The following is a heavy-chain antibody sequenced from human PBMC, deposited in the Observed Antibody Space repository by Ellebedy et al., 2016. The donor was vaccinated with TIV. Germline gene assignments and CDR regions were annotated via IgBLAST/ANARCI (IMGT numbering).Heavy chain of an antibody. CDR3: AREQSGRYFDWLLSYNLDV. CDR2: ISGCNGHT. Sequence: ASVKVSCKASGYTFSSYGISWVRQAPGQGLEWIGWISGCNGHTTYAQKFQDRLTVTRDTSTSTAYMELMSLRSDDTAIYSCAREQSGRYFDWLLSYNLDVWGQGTTVTVYS. J-gene: IGHJ6*02. D-gene: IGHD3-9*01. V-gene: IGHV1-18*01. CDR1: GYTFSSYG.